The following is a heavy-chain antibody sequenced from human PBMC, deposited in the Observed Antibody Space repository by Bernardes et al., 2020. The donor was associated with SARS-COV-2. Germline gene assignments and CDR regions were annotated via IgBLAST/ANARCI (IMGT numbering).Heavy chain of an antibody. CDR2: IWYDGSNE. D-gene: IGHD3-10*01. CDR1: GFTFGMYA. CDR3: AREGREQRVRTDALDF. J-gene: IGHJ3*01. Sequence: GGSLILSCAASGFTFGMYAMHWVRQAPGRGLEWVAVIWYDGSNENYRDSVRGRFTISRDNFKNTLYLQMSSLRADDTAIYFCAREGREQRVRTDALDFWGRGTMVTVSS. V-gene: IGHV3-33*01.